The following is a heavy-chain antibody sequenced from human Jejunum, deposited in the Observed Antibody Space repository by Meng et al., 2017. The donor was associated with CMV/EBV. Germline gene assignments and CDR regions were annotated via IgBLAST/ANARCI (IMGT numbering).Heavy chain of an antibody. CDR3: ARDMGQQLVPVYFDY. CDR1: GGSISNSAHS. CDR2: IYYTGNI. Sequence: SGGSISNSAHSWGWLRQSPVKRLEWIGSIYYTGNIYYHPSFKNRVTVSVETSKTQFSLRLSSVTAADTAVYYCARDMGQQLVPVYFDYWGQGTLDPVSS. J-gene: IGHJ4*02. V-gene: IGHV4-39*07. D-gene: IGHD6-13*01.